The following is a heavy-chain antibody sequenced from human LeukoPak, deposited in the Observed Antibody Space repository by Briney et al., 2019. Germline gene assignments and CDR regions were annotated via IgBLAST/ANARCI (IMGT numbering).Heavy chain of an antibody. Sequence: GGSLRLSCAASGFTFDDYTMHWVRQAPGKGLEWVSLISWGGGSTYYADSVKGRFTISRDNSKNSLYLQMNSLRTEDTALYYCAKDRGLGFGELDYWGQGTLVTVSS. CDR3: AKDRGLGFGELDY. J-gene: IGHJ4*02. V-gene: IGHV3-43*01. D-gene: IGHD3-10*01. CDR1: GFTFDDYT. CDR2: ISWGGGST.